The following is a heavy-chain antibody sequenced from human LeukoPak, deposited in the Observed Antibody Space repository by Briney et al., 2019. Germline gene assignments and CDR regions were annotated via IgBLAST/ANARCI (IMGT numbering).Heavy chain of an antibody. CDR3: AGELSLRQLNAFDI. CDR1: GGSISSYC. CDR2: VYTSGST. D-gene: IGHD3-16*02. V-gene: IGHV4-4*07. Sequence: SETLSLTCTVSGGSISSYCWSWIRQPAGKGLEWIGHVYTSGSTNHNPSLMSRVTMSVDTSKNQFSLRLSSVTAADTAVYYCAGELSLRQLNAFDIWGQGTMVTVSS. J-gene: IGHJ3*02.